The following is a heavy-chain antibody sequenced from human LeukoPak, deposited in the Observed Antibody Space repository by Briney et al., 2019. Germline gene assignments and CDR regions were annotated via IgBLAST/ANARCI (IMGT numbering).Heavy chain of an antibody. Sequence: KPSETLSLTCTVSGGSISSGDYYWSWIRQPPGKGLEWIVSIYYSGSTYYNPSLKSRVTISVDTSKNQFSLKLSSVTAADTAVYYCARLRVAAAGRRPDAFDIWGQGTMVTVSS. CDR1: GGSISSGDYY. D-gene: IGHD6-13*01. CDR3: ARLRVAAAGRRPDAFDI. CDR2: IYYSGST. J-gene: IGHJ3*02. V-gene: IGHV4-39*01.